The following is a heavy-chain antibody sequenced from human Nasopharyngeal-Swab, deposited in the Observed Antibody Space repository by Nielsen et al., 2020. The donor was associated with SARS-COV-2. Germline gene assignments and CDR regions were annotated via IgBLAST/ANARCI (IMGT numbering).Heavy chain of an antibody. Sequence: ASVKVSCKASGYTFTSYGISWVRQAPGRGLEWMGWISAYNGNTNYAQKLQGRVTMTTDTSTSTAYMELRSLRSDDTAVYYCARHYDFWSGYLPYYFDYWGQGTLVTVSS. CDR1: GYTFTSYG. CDR2: ISAYNGNT. J-gene: IGHJ4*02. V-gene: IGHV1-18*01. CDR3: ARHYDFWSGYLPYYFDY. D-gene: IGHD3-3*01.